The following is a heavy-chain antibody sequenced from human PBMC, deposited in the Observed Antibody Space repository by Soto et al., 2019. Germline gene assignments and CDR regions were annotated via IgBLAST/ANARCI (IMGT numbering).Heavy chain of an antibody. Sequence: QMQLVESGGGVVQPGRSLRLSCVGSGPTCSGYVMHWVRQAPGKGLEWVAVISFDRRDTYYADSVKGRFSISRDNSHSTLYLQMNSLSALDTAVYYCARGNDLWVQLDYWGQGTLGTVSS. D-gene: IGHD1-1*01. CDR1: GPTCSGYV. J-gene: IGHJ4*02. CDR3: ARGNDLWVQLDY. CDR2: ISFDRRDT. V-gene: IGHV3-30*04.